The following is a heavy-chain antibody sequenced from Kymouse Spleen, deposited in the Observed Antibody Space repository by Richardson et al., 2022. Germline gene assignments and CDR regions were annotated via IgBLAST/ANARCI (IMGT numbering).Heavy chain of an antibody. Sequence: QVQLQQWGAGLLKPSETLSLTCAVYGGSFSGYYWSWIRQPPGKGLEWIGEINHSGSTNYNPSLKSRVTISVDTSKNQFSLKLSSVTAADTAVYYCASCSGWYFDYWGQGTLVTVSS. CDR1: GGSFSGYY. V-gene: IGHV4-34*01. J-gene: IGHJ4*02. CDR3: ASCSGWYFDY. CDR2: INHSGST. D-gene: IGHD6-19*01.